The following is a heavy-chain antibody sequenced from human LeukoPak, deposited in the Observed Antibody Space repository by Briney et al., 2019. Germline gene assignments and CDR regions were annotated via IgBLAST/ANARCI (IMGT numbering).Heavy chain of an antibody. CDR1: GGSISSSSYY. CDR3: ARGLSSDY. D-gene: IGHD3-16*02. Sequence: SETLSLTCTVSGGSISSSSYYWGWIRQPPGKGLEWIGSIYYSGSTYYNPSLKSRVTISVDTSKNQFSLELSSVTAADTAVYYCARGLSSDYWGQGTLVTVSS. J-gene: IGHJ4*02. CDR2: IYYSGST. V-gene: IGHV4-39*01.